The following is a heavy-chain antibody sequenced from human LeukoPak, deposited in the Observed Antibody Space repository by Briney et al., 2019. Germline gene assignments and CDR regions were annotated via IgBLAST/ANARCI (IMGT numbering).Heavy chain of an antibody. J-gene: IGHJ1*01. Sequence: GGSLRLSCAASGFTFNSYGMSWVRHAPRGGLEWVANIKPGGSDKYYVDFVKSRFTISRDNAKSSLYLQMNSLRAEDRGVYYCAKDDAWGGFYHWGQGTLVTVSS. CDR1: GFTFNSYG. CDR3: AKDDAWGGFYH. V-gene: IGHV3-7*03. D-gene: IGHD3-16*01. CDR2: IKPGGSDK.